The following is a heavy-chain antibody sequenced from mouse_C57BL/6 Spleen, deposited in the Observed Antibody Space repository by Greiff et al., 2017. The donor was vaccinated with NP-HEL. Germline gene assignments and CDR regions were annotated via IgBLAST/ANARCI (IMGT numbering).Heavy chain of an antibody. CDR3: ARPRDYYGSRALYYAMDY. CDR1: GYTFTSYW. V-gene: IGHV1-72*01. CDR2: IDPNSGGT. D-gene: IGHD1-1*01. J-gene: IGHJ4*01. Sequence: VQLQQSGAELMKPGASVKLSCKATGYTFTSYWIEWVKQRPGRGLEWIGRIDPNSGGTKYNEKFKSKATLTVDKPSSTAYMQLSSLTSEDSAVYYCARPRDYYGSRALYYAMDYWGQGTSVTVSS.